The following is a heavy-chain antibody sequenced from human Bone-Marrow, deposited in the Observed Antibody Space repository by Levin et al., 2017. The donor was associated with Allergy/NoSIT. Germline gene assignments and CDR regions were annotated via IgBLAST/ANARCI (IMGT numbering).Heavy chain of an antibody. CDR3: ARGLLASWHFDS. CDR2: IVHTGDI. D-gene: IGHD2-2*01. J-gene: IGHJ4*02. Sequence: PGGSLRLSCAVSGGSFSGYFWSWIRQSPEKGLEWVGEIVHTGDINYNPSLRGRAIVSTDTSKNHFLLSLTSVTAADTGIYYCARGLLASWHFDSWGQGIQVIVSS. V-gene: IGHV4-34*12. CDR1: GGSFSGYF.